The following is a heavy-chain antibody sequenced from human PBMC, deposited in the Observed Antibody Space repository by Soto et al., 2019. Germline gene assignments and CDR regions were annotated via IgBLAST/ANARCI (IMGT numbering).Heavy chain of an antibody. D-gene: IGHD5-18*01. CDR1: GGTFSSYA. CDR3: ARSEYTAMAGSYYYYGMDV. J-gene: IGHJ6*02. CDR2: IIPIFGTA. Sequence: SVNVSCKASGGTFSSYAISWVRQAPGQGLEWMGGIIPIFGTANYAQKFQGRVTITADESTSTAYMELSSLRSEDTAVYYCARSEYTAMAGSYYYYGMDVWGQGTTVTVS. V-gene: IGHV1-69*13.